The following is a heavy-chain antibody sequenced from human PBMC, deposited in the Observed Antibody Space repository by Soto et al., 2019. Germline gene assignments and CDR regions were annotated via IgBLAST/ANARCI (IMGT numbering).Heavy chain of an antibody. CDR1: GYTFTSYG. J-gene: IGHJ4*02. V-gene: IGHV1-18*01. CDR2: ISAYNGNT. D-gene: IGHD5-12*01. CDR3: XRDTGYESDY. Sequence: QVQLVQSGAEVKKPGASVKVSCKASGYTFTSYGISWVRQAPGQGLEWMGWISAYNGNTNYAQKLQGRVTMTTDTXXXXXXXXXXXXXXXXXXXXXXXRDTGYESDYWGQGTLVTVSS.